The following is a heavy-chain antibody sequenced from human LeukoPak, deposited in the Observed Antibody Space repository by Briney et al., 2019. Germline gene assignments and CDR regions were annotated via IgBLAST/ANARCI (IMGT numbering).Heavy chain of an antibody. CDR1: EFTFSDYY. D-gene: IGHD3-22*01. CDR2: ISSSGDTI. CDR3: ARDAGSGFYPDY. V-gene: IGHV3-11*01. Sequence: TAGGSLRLSCAASEFTFSDYYMSWIRLAPGKGLECLSYISSSGDTIYYADSVKGRFSISRDNAKNSLYLQMNSLRAEDTAVYYCARDAGSGFYPDYWGQGTLVTVSS. J-gene: IGHJ4*02.